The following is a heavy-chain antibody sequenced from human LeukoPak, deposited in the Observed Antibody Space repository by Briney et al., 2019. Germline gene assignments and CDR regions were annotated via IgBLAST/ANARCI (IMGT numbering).Heavy chain of an antibody. CDR1: GFAFSSYS. CDR3: VRESITGHRDFDY. V-gene: IGHV3-48*01. D-gene: IGHD1-20*01. Sequence: PGGSLRLSCAASGFAFSSYSMNWVRQAPGRGLEWISYISSGSRTIYYADSVEGRFTISRDNGKNSLYLLLNSLRADDTAVYFCVRESITGHRDFDYWGQGTLITVFS. J-gene: IGHJ4*02. CDR2: ISSGSRTI.